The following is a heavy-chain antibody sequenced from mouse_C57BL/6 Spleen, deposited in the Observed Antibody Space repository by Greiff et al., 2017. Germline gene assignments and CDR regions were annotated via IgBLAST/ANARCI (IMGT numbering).Heavy chain of an antibody. CDR2: INPSSGYT. CDR3: ASSPITTVVANWYFDV. CDR1: GYTFTSYW. D-gene: IGHD1-1*01. Sequence: QVQLQQSGAELAKPGASVKLSCKASGYTFTSYWMHWVKQRPGQGLEWIGYINPSSGYTKYNQKFKDKATLTADKASSTAYMQLSSLTYEDSAVYYCASSPITTVVANWYFDVWGTGTTVTVSS. J-gene: IGHJ1*03. V-gene: IGHV1-7*01.